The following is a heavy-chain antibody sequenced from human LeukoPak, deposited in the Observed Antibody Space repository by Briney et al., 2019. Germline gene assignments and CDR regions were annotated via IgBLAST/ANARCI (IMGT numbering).Heavy chain of an antibody. D-gene: IGHD3-3*01. J-gene: IGHJ5*02. CDR2: ISAYNGNT. CDR1: GYTFTSYG. V-gene: IGHV1-18*01. Sequence: APVKVSCKASGYTFTSYGISWVRQAPGQGLEWMGWISAYNGNTNYAQKLQGRVTMTTDTSTSTAYMELRSLRSDDTAVYYCARDLFTIFGVDRGWFDPWGQGTLVTVSS. CDR3: ARDLFTIFGVDRGWFDP.